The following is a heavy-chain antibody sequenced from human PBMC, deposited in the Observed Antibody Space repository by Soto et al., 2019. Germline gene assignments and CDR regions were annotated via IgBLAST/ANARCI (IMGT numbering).Heavy chain of an antibody. CDR1: GGTFSNDI. CDR3: VRDSPIGSTYSGYDGIDY. J-gene: IGHJ4*02. Sequence: QVQVVQSGAEVKKPGSSVKVSCKASGGTFSNDIITWVRQAPGQGLEWMGRIIPLLDIANYAQKFQGRVTITAXNXTXTXXMELNSLRSEATAVYYCVRDSPIGSTYSGYDGIDYWGQGTLVTVSS. CDR2: IIPLLDIA. V-gene: IGHV1-69*08. D-gene: IGHD5-12*01.